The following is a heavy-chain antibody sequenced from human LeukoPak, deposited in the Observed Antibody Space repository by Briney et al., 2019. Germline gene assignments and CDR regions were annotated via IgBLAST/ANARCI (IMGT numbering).Heavy chain of an antibody. CDR2: MNPNSGNT. D-gene: IGHD2-2*01. CDR3: ARDARRCSSTSCYPEYGY. CDR1: GYTFTSYD. J-gene: IGHJ4*02. V-gene: IGHV1-8*01. Sequence: ASVKVSCKASGYTFTSYDINWVRQATGQGLEWMGWMNPNSGNTGYAQKFQGRVTMTRNTSISTAYMELSSLRSEDAAVYYCARDARRCSSTSCYPEYGYWGQGTLVTVSS.